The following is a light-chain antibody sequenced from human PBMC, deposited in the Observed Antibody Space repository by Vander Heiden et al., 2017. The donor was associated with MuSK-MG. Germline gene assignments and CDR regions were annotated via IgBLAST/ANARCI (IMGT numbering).Light chain of an antibody. CDR2: GND. CDR1: SSNIGTGYD. CDR3: QSYDSSLSGPWV. J-gene: IGLJ3*02. Sequence: QSVLTQPPSVSGAAGRRVTISCTGSSSNIGTGYDVHWYQQLPGTAPKLLIYGNDNRPSGVPDRFSASKTDTSASLAITGLQAEDEADYYCQSYDSSLSGPWVFGGGTKLTVL. V-gene: IGLV1-40*01.